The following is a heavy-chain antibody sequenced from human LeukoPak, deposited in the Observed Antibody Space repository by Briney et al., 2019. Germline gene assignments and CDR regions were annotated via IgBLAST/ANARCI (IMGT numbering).Heavy chain of an antibody. CDR1: GGSIDSGGFY. J-gene: IGHJ3*02. CDR2: IYYSGST. CDR3: ARHEWGITNAFDI. V-gene: IGHV4-39*01. D-gene: IGHD1-14*01. Sequence: SETLSLTCIVSGGSIDSGGFYWGWIRQPPGKGLEWIGSIYYSGSTYYNPSLKSRVTISVDTSKKQFSLKLRSVTAADTAVYYCARHEWGITNAFDIWGQGTMVTVSS.